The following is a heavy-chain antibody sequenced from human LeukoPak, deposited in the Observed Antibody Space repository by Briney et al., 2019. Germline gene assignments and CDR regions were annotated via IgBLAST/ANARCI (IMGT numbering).Heavy chain of an antibody. J-gene: IGHJ3*02. D-gene: IGHD1-1*01. CDR3: ARDHEQVVQLDAFDI. V-gene: IGHV3-21*01. CDR1: GFTFSSYS. Sequence: GGSLRLSCAASGFTFSSYSMNWVRQAPGNGLEWVSSISSSSTYIYYANSVKGRFTISRDDAKNSLYLQMNSLRAEDTAVYYCARDHEQVVQLDAFDIWGQGTMVTVSS. CDR2: ISSSSTYI.